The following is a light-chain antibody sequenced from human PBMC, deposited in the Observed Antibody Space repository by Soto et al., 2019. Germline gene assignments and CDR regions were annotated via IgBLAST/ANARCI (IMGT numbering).Light chain of an antibody. CDR2: DAS. J-gene: IGKJ5*01. CDR1: QDISNS. Sequence: DIPMTHSPYSLSASFLYRFTITSQATQDISNSVSWFQQKSGKAPKLLIYDASNLETGVPSRFSGSKSGTDFTFSISSLQPEDFATYYCQQYHNVPLTFGQGTRLE. V-gene: IGKV1-33*01. CDR3: QQYHNVPLT.